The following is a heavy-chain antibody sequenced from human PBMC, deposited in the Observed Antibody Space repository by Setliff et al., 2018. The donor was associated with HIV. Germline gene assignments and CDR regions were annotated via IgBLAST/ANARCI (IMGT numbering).Heavy chain of an antibody. Sequence: GGSLRLSCAASGFTFSSYAMSWVRQAPGKGLEWVSSISSSSSYIYYADSVKGRFTISRDNAKNSLYLQMNSLRAEDTAVYYCARDHRPYFYDKAWFDPWGQGTLVTVSS. CDR1: GFTFSSYA. D-gene: IGHD3-22*01. J-gene: IGHJ5*02. CDR2: ISSSSSYI. CDR3: ARDHRPYFYDKAWFDP. V-gene: IGHV3-21*01.